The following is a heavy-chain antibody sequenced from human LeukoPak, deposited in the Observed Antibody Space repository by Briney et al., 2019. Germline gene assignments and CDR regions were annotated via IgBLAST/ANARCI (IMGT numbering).Heavy chain of an antibody. CDR1: RFTLGEYA. V-gene: IGHV3-48*01. CDR3: ARGFAGWGYFDL. J-gene: IGHJ2*01. D-gene: IGHD3-9*01. CDR2: ISTGSSII. Sequence: GGSLRLSCTPSRFTLGEYAMSWFRQAPGKGVEWVSHISTGSSIIYYADSVKGRFTISRDNAKNSLYLQMNSLRAEDTAVYYCARGFAGWGYFDLWGRGTQVTVSS.